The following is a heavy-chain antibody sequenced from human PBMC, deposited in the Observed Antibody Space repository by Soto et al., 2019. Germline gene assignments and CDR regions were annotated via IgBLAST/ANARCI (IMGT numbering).Heavy chain of an antibody. J-gene: IGHJ3*02. D-gene: IGHD5-12*01. CDR2: IHAGNGYT. CDR3: ARVQYSGYDCKLAFDI. CDR1: GYTFDNYA. V-gene: IGHV1-3*01. Sequence: QVQLVQSGAQVKKPGASVKVSCKASGYTFDNYALHWVRQAPGRRLEWMGWIHAGNGYTKYSPSFQGRVTITRDTSASTVHMDLSSLRSEDTAVYYCARVQYSGYDCKLAFDILGQGIMVTVSS.